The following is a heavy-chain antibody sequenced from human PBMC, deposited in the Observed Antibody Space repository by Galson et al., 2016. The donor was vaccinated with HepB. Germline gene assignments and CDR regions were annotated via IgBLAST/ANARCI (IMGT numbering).Heavy chain of an antibody. V-gene: IGHV1-46*01. J-gene: IGHJ6*02. Sequence: SVKVSCKASGYTFSSYPIHWVRQAPGQGLEWMGIITPDNGNTVYAQKFQGSVTMTSDTSTSTVYMKVSSLRSEHTAVYYCARDKERWVQYNYYFGMDVWGQGTAVTVSS. CDR1: GYTFSSYP. D-gene: IGHD5-24*01. CDR3: ARDKERWVQYNYYFGMDV. CDR2: ITPDNGNT.